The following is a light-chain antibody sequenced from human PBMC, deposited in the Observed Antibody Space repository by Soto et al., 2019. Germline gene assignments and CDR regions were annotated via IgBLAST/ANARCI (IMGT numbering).Light chain of an antibody. CDR1: SSNIGAGYD. CDR2: GNS. J-gene: IGLJ2*01. V-gene: IGLV1-40*01. CDR3: PSCASSLSGSAV. Sequence: QSVLTQPPSVSGAPGQRVTISCTGSSSNIGAGYDVHWYQQLPGTAPKLLIYGNSNRPSGVPDRFSGSKSGTSASLAITGLQAEDAADYDCPSCASSLSGSAVFGGGTRLPVL.